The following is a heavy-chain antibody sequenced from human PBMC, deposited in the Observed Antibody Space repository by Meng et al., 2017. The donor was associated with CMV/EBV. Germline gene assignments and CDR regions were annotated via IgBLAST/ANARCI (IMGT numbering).Heavy chain of an antibody. CDR3: AREGVVGTTIYFDY. CDR1: GGTFSNYD. J-gene: IGHJ4*02. D-gene: IGHD1-1*01. CDR2: IIPIFGTA. Sequence: SVKVSCKASGGTFSNYDVNWVRQAPGQGLEWMGGIIPIFGTANYARKFQGRVTITTDESTTTAYMELSSLRADDTAVYYCAREGVVGTTIYFDYWGQGTLVTVSS. V-gene: IGHV1-69*05.